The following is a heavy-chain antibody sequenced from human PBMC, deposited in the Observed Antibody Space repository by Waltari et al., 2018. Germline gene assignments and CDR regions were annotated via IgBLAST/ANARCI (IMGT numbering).Heavy chain of an antibody. V-gene: IGHV1-24*01. CDR3: ARGLSIAAQEPHPNWFDP. D-gene: IGHD6-6*01. Sequence: QVQLVQSGAEVKKPGASVKVSCKVSGYTLTELSMHWVRQAPGKGLEWMGGFDPEDGETIYAQKFQGRVTMTEDTSTDTAYMELSSLRSEDTAVYYCARGLSIAAQEPHPNWFDPWGQGTLVTVSS. CDR1: GYTLTELS. CDR2: FDPEDGET. J-gene: IGHJ5*02.